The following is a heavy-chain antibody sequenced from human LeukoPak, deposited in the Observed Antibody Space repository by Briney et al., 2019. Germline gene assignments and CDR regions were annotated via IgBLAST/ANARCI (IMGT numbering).Heavy chain of an antibody. Sequence: SVKVSCKASGGTFSSYAISWVRQAPGQGLEWMGGIIPIFGTANYAQKFQGRVTITADESTSTAYMELRSLRSDDTAVYYCARVYSSSWYLDYWGQGTLVTVSS. D-gene: IGHD6-13*01. CDR3: ARVYSSSWYLDY. V-gene: IGHV1-69*01. J-gene: IGHJ4*02. CDR1: GGTFSSYA. CDR2: IIPIFGTA.